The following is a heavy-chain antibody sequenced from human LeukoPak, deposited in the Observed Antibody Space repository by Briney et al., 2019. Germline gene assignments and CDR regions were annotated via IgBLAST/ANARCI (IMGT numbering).Heavy chain of an antibody. D-gene: IGHD3-22*01. CDR2: TYYSGST. Sequence: PSEALSLTCTVSGGSISSSSYYWGWIRQPPGKGLEWIGSTYYSGSTYYNPSLKSRVTISVDTSKNQFSLKLSSVTAADTAVYYCASALITMIVVVSPTDAFDIWGQGTMVTVSS. CDR1: GGSISSSSYY. J-gene: IGHJ3*02. V-gene: IGHV4-39*01. CDR3: ASALITMIVVVSPTDAFDI.